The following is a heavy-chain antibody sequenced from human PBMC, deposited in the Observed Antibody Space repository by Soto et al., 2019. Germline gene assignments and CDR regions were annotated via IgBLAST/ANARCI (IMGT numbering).Heavy chain of an antibody. Sequence: EVQLLESGGGLVQPGGSLRLSCAASGFTFSTYAMNWVRQAPGNGLEWVSAISGSGGSIHYADSVKGRFTISRDNSNHTLYLQMNSLRDEDTAVYHCVKGYWKGDVWGQGTTVTVTS. V-gene: IGHV3-23*01. CDR3: VKGYWKGDV. J-gene: IGHJ6*02. CDR1: GFTFSTYA. CDR2: ISGSGGSI. D-gene: IGHD1-1*01.